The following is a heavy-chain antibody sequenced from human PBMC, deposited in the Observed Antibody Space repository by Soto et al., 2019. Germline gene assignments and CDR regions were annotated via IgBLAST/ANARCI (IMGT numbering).Heavy chain of an antibody. CDR1: GFTFSSYW. V-gene: IGHV3-7*05. CDR2: IKQDGSEN. Sequence: EVQLVESGGGLVQPGGSLRLSCAASGFTFSSYWMSWVRQAPGKGLEWVANIKQDGSENYFVDSVKGRFTVPRDNGKNSLYLQMNSLRGEDTAVYYCASPAAPTYYFDYWGQGALVTVSS. CDR3: ASPAAPTYYFDY. D-gene: IGHD6-6*01. J-gene: IGHJ4*02.